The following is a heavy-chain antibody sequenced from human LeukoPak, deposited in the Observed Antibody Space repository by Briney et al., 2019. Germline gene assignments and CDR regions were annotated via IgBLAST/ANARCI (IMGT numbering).Heavy chain of an antibody. Sequence: PGGSLRLSCAASGFTFRTFSMNWVRQAPGKGLEWLSYISSGSSPIYYADSVKGRFTISRDDAQNLVYLQMNSLRAEDTAVYYCTYLPTPYYNYEWLHPWGQGALVTVSS. D-gene: IGHD5-24*01. V-gene: IGHV3-48*04. J-gene: IGHJ5*02. CDR1: GFTFRTFS. CDR2: ISSGSSPI. CDR3: TYLPTPYYNYEWLHP.